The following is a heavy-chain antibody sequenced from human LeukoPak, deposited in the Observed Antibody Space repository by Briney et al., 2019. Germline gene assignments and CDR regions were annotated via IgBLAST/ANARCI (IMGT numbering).Heavy chain of an antibody. CDR2: ISWNSGSI. CDR1: GFTFDDYA. J-gene: IGHJ4*02. CDR3: AKAYCSGGSCWGDY. Sequence: GGSLRLSCAASGFTFDDYAMHWVRQAPGKGLEWVSGISWNSGSIGYADSVKGRFTISRDNAKDSLYLQMNSLRAEDTALYYCAKAYCSGGSCWGDYWGQGTLVTVSS. V-gene: IGHV3-9*01. D-gene: IGHD2-15*01.